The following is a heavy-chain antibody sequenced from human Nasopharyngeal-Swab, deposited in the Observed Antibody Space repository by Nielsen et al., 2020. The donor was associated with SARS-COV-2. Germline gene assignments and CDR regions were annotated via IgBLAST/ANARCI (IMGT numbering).Heavy chain of an antibody. D-gene: IGHD3-3*02. CDR3: ATHLFYFDY. Sequence: IRQPPGKGLEWVSGISGSDGNTYYADSVKGRFAISRDTSKNTLYLQMNSLRAEDTAVYYCATHLFYFDYWGQGTRV. CDR2: ISGSDGNT. V-gene: IGHV3-23*01. J-gene: IGHJ4*02.